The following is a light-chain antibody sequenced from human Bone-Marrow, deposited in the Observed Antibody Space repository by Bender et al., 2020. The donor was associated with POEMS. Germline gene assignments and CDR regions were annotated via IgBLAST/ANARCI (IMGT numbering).Light chain of an antibody. V-gene: IGLV1-44*01. Sequence: QSVLTQPPSASGTPGQRVTISCSGGSSNIGAHAVNWYQHLPGTAPKLLIMSCHRRPSEVHDRFSGSRSGTSASLAISGLQSENEAEYYCAVWDDILNGWVFGGGTDLTVL. CDR2: SCH. CDR3: AVWDDILNGWV. J-gene: IGLJ3*02. CDR1: SSNIGAHA.